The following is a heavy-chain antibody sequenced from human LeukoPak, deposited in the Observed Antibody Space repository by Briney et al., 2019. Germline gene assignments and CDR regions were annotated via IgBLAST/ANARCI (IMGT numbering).Heavy chain of an antibody. D-gene: IGHD6-19*01. Sequence: GGSLRLSCAASGFTFSSYAMSWVRQAPGKGLEWVANIKEDGSEKYYVDSVKGRFTISRDNGKNSLYLQMNSLRAEDTAVYYCARGTSDSGWCFDYWGQGTLVTVSS. CDR3: ARGTSDSGWCFDY. V-gene: IGHV3-7*04. CDR2: IKEDGSEK. CDR1: GFTFSSYA. J-gene: IGHJ4*02.